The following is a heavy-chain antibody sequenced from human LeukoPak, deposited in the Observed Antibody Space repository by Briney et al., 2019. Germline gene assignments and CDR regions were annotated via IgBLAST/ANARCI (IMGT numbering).Heavy chain of an antibody. D-gene: IGHD3-10*01. V-gene: IGHV3-9*01. J-gene: IGHJ4*02. CDR1: GFTFDDYA. Sequence: PGGSLRLSCVAPGFTFDDYAMHWVRQAPGKGLEWVSGISWNSGTKGYADSVKGRFTISRDDAKNSLYLQMNSLRPEDTALYYCAKDLRNYYGSGSIVDYWGQGTLVTVSS. CDR2: ISWNSGTK. CDR3: AKDLRNYYGSGSIVDY.